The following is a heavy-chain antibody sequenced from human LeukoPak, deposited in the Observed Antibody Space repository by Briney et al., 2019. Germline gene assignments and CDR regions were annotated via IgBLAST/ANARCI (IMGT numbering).Heavy chain of an antibody. CDR3: ARGLGYCSGGSCSY. J-gene: IGHJ4*02. CDR2: ISSSSSTI. V-gene: IGHV3-48*01. Sequence: GGSLRLSCAASGFTFSSYSMNWVRQAPGKGLEWVSYISSSSSTIYYADSVKGRFTISRDNAKNSLYLQMNSLRAEDTAVYYCARGLGYCSGGSCSYWGQGTLVTVSS. D-gene: IGHD2-15*01. CDR1: GFTFSSYS.